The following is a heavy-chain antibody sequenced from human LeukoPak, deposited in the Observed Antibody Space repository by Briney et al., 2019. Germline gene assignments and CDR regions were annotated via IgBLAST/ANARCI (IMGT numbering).Heavy chain of an antibody. CDR2: IHNSGTT. Sequence: SETLSLTCSVSGDSISRHIYHWTWIRQSPGEGLEWIGNIHNSGTTYYKPSLKSRVTISVDTSKNHFSLKLSSVTAADTAVYYCARSTAFDSWGQGTMVTVSS. V-gene: IGHV4-39*02. CDR1: GDSISRHIYH. D-gene: IGHD2-2*01. J-gene: IGHJ3*02. CDR3: ARSTAFDS.